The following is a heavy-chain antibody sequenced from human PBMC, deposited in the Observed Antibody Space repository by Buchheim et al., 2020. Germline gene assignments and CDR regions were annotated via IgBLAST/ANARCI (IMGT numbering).Heavy chain of an antibody. CDR2: ISYDGSNK. J-gene: IGHJ4*02. V-gene: IGHV3-30-3*01. CDR1: GFTFSSYA. Sequence: QVQLVESGGGVVQPGRSLRLSCAASGFTFSSYAMHWVRQAPGKGLEWVAVISYDGSNKYYADSVKGRFTISRDNSKNTLYLQMNSLRAEDTAVYYCARDRGGSYGLSEIDYWGQGTL. D-gene: IGHD1-26*01. CDR3: ARDRGGSYGLSEIDY.